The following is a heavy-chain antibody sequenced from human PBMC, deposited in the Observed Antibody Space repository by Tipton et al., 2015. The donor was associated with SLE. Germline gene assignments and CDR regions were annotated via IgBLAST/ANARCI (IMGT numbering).Heavy chain of an antibody. Sequence: GSLRLSCTVSGGSISSYYWSWIRQPPGKGLEWIGYIYTSGSTNYNPSLKSRVTISVDTSKNQFSLKLSSVTAADTAVYYCARASHMEWEPRHFDYWGQGTLVTVSS. CDR1: GGSISSYY. CDR2: IYTSGST. V-gene: IGHV4-4*08. D-gene: IGHD1-26*01. CDR3: ARASHMEWEPRHFDY. J-gene: IGHJ4*02.